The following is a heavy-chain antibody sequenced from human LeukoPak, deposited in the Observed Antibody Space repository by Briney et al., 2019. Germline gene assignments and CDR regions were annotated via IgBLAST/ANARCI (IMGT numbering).Heavy chain of an antibody. V-gene: IGHV4-31*03. J-gene: IGHJ5*02. CDR3: ARGDSGTASFDP. Sequence: SETLSLTCTVSGGSISSGGYYWSWIRQHPGKGLEWIGYIYYSGSTYYNPSLKSRVTISVDTSKNQLSLKLSSVTAADTAVYYCARGDSGTASFDPWGQGTLVTVSS. CDR2: IYYSGST. D-gene: IGHD3-10*01. CDR1: GGSISSGGYY.